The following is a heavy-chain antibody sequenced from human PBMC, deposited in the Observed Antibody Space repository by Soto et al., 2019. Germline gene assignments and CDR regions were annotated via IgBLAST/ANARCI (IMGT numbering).Heavy chain of an antibody. Sequence: PGGSLRLSCAASGFTFSNYVMSWVRQAPGKGLEWVSSISGSGDNTYYADSVKGRFTISRDNSKNTLFLQMNSLRAEDTVVYFCARVKSVTSQYYFDSWGQGTLVTVSS. D-gene: IGHD3-10*01. V-gene: IGHV3-23*01. CDR1: GFTFSNYV. CDR3: ARVKSVTSQYYFDS. CDR2: ISGSGDNT. J-gene: IGHJ4*02.